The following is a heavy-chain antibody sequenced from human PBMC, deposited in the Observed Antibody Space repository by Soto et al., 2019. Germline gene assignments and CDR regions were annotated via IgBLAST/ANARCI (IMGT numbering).Heavy chain of an antibody. CDR3: ARRYGYSCDY. CDR2: IYYSGST. D-gene: IGHD1-1*01. J-gene: IGHJ4*02. CDR1: GGSISSYY. V-gene: IGHV4-59*08. Sequence: QVQLQESGPGLVKPSETLSLTCTVSGGSISSYYWSWIRQPPGKGLEWIGYIYYSGSTNYNPSLRGRVTISVDTSINQFSLKLSSVPAADTAVYYCARRYGYSCDYWGQGTLVTVSS.